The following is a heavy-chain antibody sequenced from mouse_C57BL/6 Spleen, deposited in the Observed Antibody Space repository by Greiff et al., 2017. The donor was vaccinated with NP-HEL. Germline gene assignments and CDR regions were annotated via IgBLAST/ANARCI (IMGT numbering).Heavy chain of an antibody. CDR1: GYTFTDYY. CDR3: ASNGGSSYYFDY. CDR2: INPYNGGT. V-gene: IGHV1-19*01. D-gene: IGHD1-1*01. J-gene: IGHJ2*01. Sequence: VQLQQSGPVLVKPGASVKMSCKASGYTFTDYYMNWVKQSHGKSLEWIGVINPYNGGTSYNQKIKGKATLTVDKSSSTAYMELNSLTSEDSAVYYCASNGGSSYYFDYWGQGTTLTVSS.